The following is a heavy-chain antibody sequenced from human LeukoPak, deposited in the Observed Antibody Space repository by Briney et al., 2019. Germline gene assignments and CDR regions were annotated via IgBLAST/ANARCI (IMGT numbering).Heavy chain of an antibody. V-gene: IGHV3-15*01. CDR3: TTDRGLYDSSGYYYFATDI. CDR1: GFTFSNAW. Sequence: PGGSLRLSCAASGFTFSNAWMNWVRQAPGEGLEWVGRIKSKSDGGTTDYAAPVKGRFTISRDDSKDTLFLQMNSLKTEDTAVYYCTTDRGLYDSSGYYYFATDIWGQGTMVTVSS. J-gene: IGHJ3*02. D-gene: IGHD3-22*01. CDR2: IKSKSDGGTT.